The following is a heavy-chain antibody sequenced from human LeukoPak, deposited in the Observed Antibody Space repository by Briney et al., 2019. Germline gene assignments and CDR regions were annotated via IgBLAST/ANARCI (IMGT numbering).Heavy chain of an antibody. J-gene: IGHJ4*02. D-gene: IGHD4-23*01. CDR3: ARRGDGGRSFDY. Sequence: GGSLRLSCAASGFTFSSSAMSWVRQVPGKGLEWVSGISASGGSTSYADSVRGRFTISRDNSKNTLYLQVNSLRAEDTALYYCARRGDGGRSFDYWGQGTLVTVSS. CDR2: ISASGGST. V-gene: IGHV3-23*01. CDR1: GFTFSSSA.